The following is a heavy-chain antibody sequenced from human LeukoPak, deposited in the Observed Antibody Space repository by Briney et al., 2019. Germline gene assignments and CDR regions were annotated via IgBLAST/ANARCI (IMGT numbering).Heavy chain of an antibody. D-gene: IGHD3-10*01. J-gene: IGHJ4*02. Sequence: VASVKVSCKASGYTFTSYDINWVRQATGQGLEWMGWMNPNSGNTKYAQKFQARVSITRNTSISTAYLQWSSLKASDTAMYYCARLTDTYYYGSGSYYNDYWGQGTLVTVSS. CDR3: ARLTDTYYYGSGSYYNDY. V-gene: IGHV1-8*03. CDR1: GYTFTSYD. CDR2: MNPNSGNT.